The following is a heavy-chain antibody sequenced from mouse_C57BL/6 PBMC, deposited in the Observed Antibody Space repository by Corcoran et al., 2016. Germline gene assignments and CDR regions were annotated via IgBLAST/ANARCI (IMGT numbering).Heavy chain of an antibody. D-gene: IGHD1-1*01. V-gene: IGHV1-9*01. Sequence: QVELQKSGAELMKPGASVKISCKATGNTFTGYWKEWVKQRPGQILEWIGEILPGSGSTNYNEKCKGKATFTADTSYNTASMQLISLTTEDSAIYYCARALYYYVSSHYLDYWGQGTTLTVSS. CDR2: ILPGSGST. J-gene: IGHJ2*01. CDR3: ARALYYYVSSHYLDY. CDR1: GNTFTGYW.